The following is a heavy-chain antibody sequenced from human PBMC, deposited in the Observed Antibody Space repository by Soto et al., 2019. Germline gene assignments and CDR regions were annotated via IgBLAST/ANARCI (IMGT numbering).Heavy chain of an antibody. CDR2: ISAHNGNT. Sequence: QVHLVQSGAEVKKPGASVKVSCKASGYTFTSYGITWLRQAPGQGLEWMGWISAHNGNTDYAQKLQGRVIVTRDTPTSTAYMELRSRIADDTAVYYCARGRSGDYWRQGAMVTVSS. J-gene: IGHJ4*02. CDR1: GYTFTSYG. CDR3: ARGRSGDY. V-gene: IGHV1-18*01.